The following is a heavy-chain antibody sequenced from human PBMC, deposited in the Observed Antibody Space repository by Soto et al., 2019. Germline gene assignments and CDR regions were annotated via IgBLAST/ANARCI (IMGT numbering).Heavy chain of an antibody. CDR1: GFTVNSNY. CDR3: AKDTIAVAPTFDY. CDR2: IYSDGST. J-gene: IGHJ4*02. Sequence: GGSLRLSCAASGFTVNSNYMSWVRQAPGKGLEWVSVIYSDGSTYYADSVKGRFTISRDNSKNTLYLQMNSLRAEDTAVYYCAKDTIAVAPTFDYWGQGTLVTVSS. D-gene: IGHD6-19*01. V-gene: IGHV3-66*02.